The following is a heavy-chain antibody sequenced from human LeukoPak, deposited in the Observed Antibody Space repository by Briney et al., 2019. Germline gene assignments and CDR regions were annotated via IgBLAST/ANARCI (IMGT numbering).Heavy chain of an antibody. CDR3: ARVGYYDFWSGYNYYYYMDV. V-gene: IGHV4-38-2*02. D-gene: IGHD3-3*01. Sequence: SETLSLTCTVSGYSISSGYYWGWIRQPPGKGLEWIGSIYHSGSTYYNPSLKSRVTISVDTSKNQFSLKLSSVTAADTAVYYCARVGYYDFWSGYNYYYYMDVWGKGPTVTVSS. CDR1: GYSISSGYY. J-gene: IGHJ6*03. CDR2: IYHSGST.